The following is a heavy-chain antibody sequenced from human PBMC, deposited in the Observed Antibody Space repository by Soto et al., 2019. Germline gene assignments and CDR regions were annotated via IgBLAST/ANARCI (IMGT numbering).Heavy chain of an antibody. V-gene: IGHV1-69*02. Sequence: SVKVSCKASGGTFSSYTISWVRQAPGQGLEWMGRIIPILGIANYAQKFQGRVTITADKSASTAYMELSSLRSEDTAVYYCARSRGYCSGGSCYPISPRGAFDIWGRGTMVTISS. D-gene: IGHD2-15*01. J-gene: IGHJ3*02. CDR3: ARSRGYCSGGSCYPISPRGAFDI. CDR2: IIPILGIA. CDR1: GGTFSSYT.